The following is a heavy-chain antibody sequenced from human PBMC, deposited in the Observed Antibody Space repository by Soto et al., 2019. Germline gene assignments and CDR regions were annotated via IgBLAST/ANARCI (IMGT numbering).Heavy chain of an antibody. CDR1: SFTFGSYW. Sequence: EVLLVESGGGLVQPGGSLTLSCAASSFTFGSYWMNWVRQAPGKGLEWVANIKGAGSEKYYVDSVVGRFTISRDNTENSLYMRMNSLGLDDTAVYYCAAGCPPDFWGQGTLVTVSS. CDR2: IKGAGSEK. V-gene: IGHV3-7*01. CDR3: AAGCPPDF. D-gene: IGHD3-3*01. J-gene: IGHJ4*02.